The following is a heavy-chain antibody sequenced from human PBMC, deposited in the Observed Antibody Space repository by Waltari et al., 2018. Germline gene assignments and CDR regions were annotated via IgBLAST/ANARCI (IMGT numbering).Heavy chain of an antibody. Sequence: EVQLLESGGGLVQPGGSLRLSCAASGFTFSCYTMNWVRQAPGQGLEWVSAIHNGGETTSYADSVKGRFTISRDNSKNTLYLQMNNLRAEDTAMYFCAKDSGVGGDDYWGQGTLVTVSS. J-gene: IGHJ4*02. CDR1: GFTFSCYT. V-gene: IGHV3-23*01. D-gene: IGHD3-3*01. CDR3: AKDSGVGGDDY. CDR2: IHNGGETT.